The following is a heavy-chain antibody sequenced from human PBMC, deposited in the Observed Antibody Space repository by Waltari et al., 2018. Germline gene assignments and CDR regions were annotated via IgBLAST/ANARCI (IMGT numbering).Heavy chain of an antibody. CDR2: TSPIFGTA. Sequence: QVQLVQSGAEVKKPGSSVKVSCKASGGTFSSYAISWVRQAPGQGLEWMGWTSPIFGTANYAQKFQGRVTITTDESTSTAYMELSSLRSEDTAVYYCAHYGDYPYYFDYWGQGTLVTVSS. J-gene: IGHJ4*02. CDR3: AHYGDYPYYFDY. V-gene: IGHV1-69*05. CDR1: GGTFSSYA. D-gene: IGHD4-17*01.